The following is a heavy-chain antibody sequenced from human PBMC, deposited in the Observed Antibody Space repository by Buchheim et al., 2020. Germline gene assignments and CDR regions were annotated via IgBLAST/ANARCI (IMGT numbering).Heavy chain of an antibody. CDR1: GFTFSSYA. Sequence: EVQLLESGGGLVQPGGSLRLSCAASGFTFSSYAMSWVRQAPGKGLEWVSAISGSGGSTYYADSVKGRFTISRDNFKNTLYLQMNSLRAEDTAVYYCAKNLRQVQTRYHYYYGMDVWGQGTT. J-gene: IGHJ6*02. D-gene: IGHD1-1*01. CDR3: AKNLRQVQTRYHYYYGMDV. CDR2: ISGSGGST. V-gene: IGHV3-23*01.